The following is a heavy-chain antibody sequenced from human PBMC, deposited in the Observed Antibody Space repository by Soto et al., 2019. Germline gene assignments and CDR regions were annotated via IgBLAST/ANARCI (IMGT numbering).Heavy chain of an antibody. CDR2: IYPGDSDT. CDR1: GYSFTSYW. D-gene: IGHD2-15*01. V-gene: IGHV5-51*03. J-gene: IGHJ4*02. Sequence: EVQLVQSGAEVKKPGESLKISCKGSGYSFTSYWIGWVRQMPGKGLEWMGIIYPGDSDTRYSPSFQGQVTISADKSISTAYLQGSSLKASDTAMYYCARPDCSGGSCYFGGYYFDYWGQGTLVTVSS. CDR3: ARPDCSGGSCYFGGYYFDY.